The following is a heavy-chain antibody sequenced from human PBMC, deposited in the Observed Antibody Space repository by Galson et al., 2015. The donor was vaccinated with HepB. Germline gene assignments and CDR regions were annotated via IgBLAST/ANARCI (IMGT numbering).Heavy chain of an antibody. Sequence: SLRLSCAASGFTFSSYTMNWVRQAPGKGLESVSYISTTSDTIYYADSVRGRLTISRDNAKNSLYLQMNCLRAEDTAVYYCARDRSARHSGYDWGYYYYYGMDVWGQGTTVTVSS. CDR2: ISTTSDTI. D-gene: IGHD5-12*01. CDR1: GFTFSSYT. CDR3: ARDRSARHSGYDWGYYYYYGMDV. J-gene: IGHJ6*02. V-gene: IGHV3-48*01.